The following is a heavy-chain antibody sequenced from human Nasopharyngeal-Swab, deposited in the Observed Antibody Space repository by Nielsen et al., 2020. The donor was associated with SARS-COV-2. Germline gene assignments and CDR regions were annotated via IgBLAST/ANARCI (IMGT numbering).Heavy chain of an antibody. CDR3: ARGGGSGWSGGGW. CDR1: GFTFSDYY. J-gene: IGHJ4*02. D-gene: IGHD6-19*01. V-gene: IGHV3-11*05. CDR2: ISSSSSYT. Sequence: GGSLRLSCAASGFTFSDYYMSWIRQAPGKGLEWVSYISSSSSYTNYADSVKGRFTISRDNAKNSLYLQRNSLRAEDTAVYYWARGGGSGWSGGGWWGQGTLVTVSS.